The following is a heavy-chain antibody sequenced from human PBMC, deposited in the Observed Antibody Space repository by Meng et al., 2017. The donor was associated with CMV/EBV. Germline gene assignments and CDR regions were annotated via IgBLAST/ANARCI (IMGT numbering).Heavy chain of an antibody. Sequence: GGSLRPSCAASGSTFSSYSMNWVRQVPGKGLEWVSSISSSSSYIYYADSVKGRFTISRDNAKNSLYLQMNSLRAEDTAVYYCARDGFLEWLLYMAAGTYYYYGMDVWGQGTTVTVSS. D-gene: IGHD3-3*01. CDR1: GSTFSSYS. J-gene: IGHJ6*02. CDR3: ARDGFLEWLLYMAAGTYYYYGMDV. CDR2: ISSSSSYI. V-gene: IGHV3-21*01.